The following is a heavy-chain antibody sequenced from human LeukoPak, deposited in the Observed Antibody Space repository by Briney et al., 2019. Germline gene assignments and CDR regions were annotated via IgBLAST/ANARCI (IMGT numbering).Heavy chain of an antibody. D-gene: IGHD5-18*01. CDR3: ARVGRYSYAHNS. CDR1: GFTFRDYSDYW. CDR2: IKQDGSEK. Sequence: GGSLRLSCAASGFTFRDYSDYWMSWVRQAPGKGLEWVANIKQDGSEKFYVDSVKGRFTISRDNAKNSLFLQMNSLRAEDTAVYYCARVGRYSYAHNSWGQGTLVTVSS. J-gene: IGHJ4*02. V-gene: IGHV3-7*01.